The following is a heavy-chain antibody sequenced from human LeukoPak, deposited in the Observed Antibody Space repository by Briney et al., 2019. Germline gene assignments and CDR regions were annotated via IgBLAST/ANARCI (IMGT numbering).Heavy chain of an antibody. Sequence: SETLSLTCAVYGGSFSGYYWSWIRQPPGKGLEWIGEINHSGSTNYNPSLKSRVTISVDTSKNQFSLKLSSVTAADTAVYYCARGGLMDPSWWFDPWGQGTLVTVSS. J-gene: IGHJ5*02. CDR1: GGSFSGYY. D-gene: IGHD2-8*01. CDR3: ARGGLMDPSWWFDP. CDR2: INHSGST. V-gene: IGHV4-34*01.